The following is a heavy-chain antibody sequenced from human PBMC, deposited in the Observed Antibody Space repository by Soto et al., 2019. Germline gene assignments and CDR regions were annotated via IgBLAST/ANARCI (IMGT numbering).Heavy chain of an antibody. V-gene: IGHV1-18*04. D-gene: IGHD2-8*01. J-gene: IGHJ5*02. CDR2: ISAYNGNT. CDR1: GYTFTSYG. CDR3: ARVGWAGYCTNGVCYDYWFDP. Sequence: ASVKVSCKASGYTFTSYGISWVRQAPGQGLEWMGWISAYNGNTNYAQKLQGRVTMTTDTSTSTAYMELRSLRSDDTAVYYCARVGWAGYCTNGVCYDYWFDPWGQRTLVTVSS.